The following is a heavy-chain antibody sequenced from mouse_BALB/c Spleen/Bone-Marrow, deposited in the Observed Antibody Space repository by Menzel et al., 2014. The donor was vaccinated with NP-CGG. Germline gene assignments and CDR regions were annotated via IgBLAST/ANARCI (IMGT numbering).Heavy chain of an antibody. CDR2: INPSTGYA. J-gene: IGHJ2*01. V-gene: IGHV1-7*01. CDR3: ARDY. Sequence: LVESGAELAKPGASVKMSCKASGYTFTDTWIHWIKQRPGQGLEWIGYINPSTGYAEYNQNFKDKATLTVDKSSSTAYMQLSSLTSEDSAVYYCARDYWGQGTTLTVSS. CDR1: GYTFTDTW.